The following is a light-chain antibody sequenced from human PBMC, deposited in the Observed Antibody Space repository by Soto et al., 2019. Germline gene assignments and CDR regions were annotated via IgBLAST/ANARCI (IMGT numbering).Light chain of an antibody. CDR3: QQYKSYSTWT. Sequence: GGTVTVTCRASQSVSGWLAWYQQKPGKAPQVLIYKASSLQSGVPSRFSGSGSGTEFTLTISILQPDDFATYYCQQYKSYSTWTFGQGTKVDIK. CDR2: KAS. CDR1: QSVSGW. J-gene: IGKJ1*01. V-gene: IGKV1-5*03.